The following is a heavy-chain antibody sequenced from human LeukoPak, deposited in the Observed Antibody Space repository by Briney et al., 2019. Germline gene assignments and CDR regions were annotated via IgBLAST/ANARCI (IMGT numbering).Heavy chain of an antibody. CDR1: GITFSNYF. V-gene: IGHV3-23*01. J-gene: IGHJ4*02. D-gene: IGHD3-10*01. CDR2: IGPSGGNT. CDR3: AKDSKMSYYGSGSHYDY. Sequence: GGSLRLSCAASGITFSNYFLSWVRQAPGKGLEWFSAIGPSGGNTYYADSVKGRFTISRDNSKNTLYLQMTSLRAEETAVYYCAKDSKMSYYGSGSHYDYWGQGTLVTVSS.